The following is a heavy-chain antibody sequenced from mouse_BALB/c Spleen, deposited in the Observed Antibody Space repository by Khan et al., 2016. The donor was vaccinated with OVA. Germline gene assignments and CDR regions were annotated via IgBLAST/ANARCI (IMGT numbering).Heavy chain of an antibody. J-gene: IGHJ3*01. Sequence: EVELVESGGDLVKPGGSLKLSCAASGFTFSNYAMSWVRQTPEKRLEWVASISSGGTTYYPDRVKGRFTISRDNARYILYLQMNSLRSEDTAMFYCARDYWFTYWGQGTLVTVSA. V-gene: IGHV5-6-5*01. CDR2: ISSGGTT. CDR3: ARDYWFTY. CDR1: GFTFSNYA. D-gene: IGHD1-1*02.